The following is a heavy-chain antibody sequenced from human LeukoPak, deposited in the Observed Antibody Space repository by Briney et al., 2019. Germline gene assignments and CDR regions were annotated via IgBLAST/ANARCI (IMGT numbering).Heavy chain of an antibody. V-gene: IGHV3-48*02. CDR3: ARRGRATYYYYYMDV. J-gene: IGHJ6*03. CDR1: GFTFSSYS. D-gene: IGHD2-15*01. CDR2: ISSSSTI. Sequence: PGGSLRLSCAASGFTFSSYSMNWVRQAPGKGLEWVSYISSSSTIYYADSVKGRFTISRDNAKNSLYLQMNSLRDEDTAVYYCARRGRATYYYYYMDVWGKGTTVTVSS.